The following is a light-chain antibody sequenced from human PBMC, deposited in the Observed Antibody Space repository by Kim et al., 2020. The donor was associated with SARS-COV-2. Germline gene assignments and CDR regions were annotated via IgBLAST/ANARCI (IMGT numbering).Light chain of an antibody. J-gene: IGLJ3*02. CDR2: GKN. V-gene: IGLV3-19*01. CDR1: SLRSYY. Sequence: LGQTVRITCQGDSLRSYYASWYQQKPGQAPVLVIYGKNNRPSGIPDRFSGSSTGNTASLTITGAQAEDEADYYCNSRDSSGNHLVFGGGTQLTVL. CDR3: NSRDSSGNHLV.